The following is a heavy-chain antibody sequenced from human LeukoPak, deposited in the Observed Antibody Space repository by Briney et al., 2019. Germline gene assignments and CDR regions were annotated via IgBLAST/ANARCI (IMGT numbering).Heavy chain of an antibody. CDR3: ARNGGMATIIGNFDY. J-gene: IGHJ4*02. Sequence: SQTLSLTCAISGDSVSSSSAAWNWIRQSPSRGLEWLGRTYYGSKWYNDYAVSVKSRITINPDTSKNQFSLQLNSVTPEDTAVYYCARNGGMATIIGNFDYWGQGTLVTVSS. V-gene: IGHV6-1*01. D-gene: IGHD5-24*01. CDR1: GDSVSSSSAA. CDR2: TYYGSKWYN.